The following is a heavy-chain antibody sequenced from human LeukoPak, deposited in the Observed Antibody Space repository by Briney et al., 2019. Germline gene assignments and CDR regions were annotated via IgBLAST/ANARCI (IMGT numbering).Heavy chain of an antibody. CDR3: ASERITIFGVVIQAFDI. Sequence: LSLTCAVYGGSFSGYYWSWIRQPPGKGLEWVAVISYDGSNKYYADSVKGRFTISRDNSKNTLYLQMDSLRAEDTAVYYYASERITIFGVVIQAFDIWGQGTMVTVSS. J-gene: IGHJ3*02. D-gene: IGHD3-3*01. V-gene: IGHV3-30-3*01. CDR2: ISYDGSNK. CDR1: GGSFSGYY.